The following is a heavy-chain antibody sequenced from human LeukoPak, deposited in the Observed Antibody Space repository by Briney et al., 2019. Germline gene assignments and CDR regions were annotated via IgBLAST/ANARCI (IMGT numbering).Heavy chain of an antibody. CDR3: AELGITMIGGV. V-gene: IGHV3-9*01. D-gene: IGHD3-10*02. J-gene: IGHJ6*04. Sequence: RSGRSLRLSCAASGFTFDEYAMHWVRQAPGKGLEWVSGISWNSGSIDYADSVKGRFTISRDNAKNSLYLQMNSLRAEDTAVYYCAELGITMIGGVWGKGTTVTISS. CDR2: ISWNSGSI. CDR1: GFTFDEYA.